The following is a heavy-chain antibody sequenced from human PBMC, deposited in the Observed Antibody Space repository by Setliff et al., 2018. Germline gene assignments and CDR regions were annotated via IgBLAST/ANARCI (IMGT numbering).Heavy chain of an antibody. V-gene: IGHV4-34*01. J-gene: IGHJ4*02. CDR2: INHRGST. D-gene: IGHD6-6*01. Sequence: SETLSLTCAAYGGTFSDYHWTWIRQSPEKGMEWIGEINHRGSTNYNPSLKSRVTISLDTSKDQFSLKLISMTAADTAVYYCARGRNIAARLLDSWGQGTLVTVSS. CDR3: ARGRNIAARLLDS. CDR1: GGTFSDYH.